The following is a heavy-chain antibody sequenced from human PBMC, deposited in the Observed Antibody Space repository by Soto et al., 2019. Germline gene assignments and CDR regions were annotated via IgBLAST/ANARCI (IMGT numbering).Heavy chain of an antibody. Sequence: PSETLSLTCTVSGDSISRSPYYWGWIRQPPGKGLDWIGSIYYTGITYYNPSFESRITISADSSKNQFSLRLTSVNAADTAVYYCARQGSSFRPPRPNCFDPWRQGTLVTVSS. J-gene: IGHJ5*02. D-gene: IGHD6-6*01. V-gene: IGHV4-39*01. CDR2: IYYTGIT. CDR3: ARQGSSFRPPRPNCFDP. CDR1: GDSISRSPYY.